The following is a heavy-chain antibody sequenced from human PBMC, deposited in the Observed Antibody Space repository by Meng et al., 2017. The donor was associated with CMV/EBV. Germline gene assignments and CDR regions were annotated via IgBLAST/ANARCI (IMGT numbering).Heavy chain of an antibody. V-gene: IGHV1-8*01. D-gene: IGHD1-26*01. CDR2: MNPNSGNT. CDR1: GYTFTSYD. Sequence: KASGYTFTSYDINWGRQATGQGLEWMGWMNPNSGNTGYAQRFQGRVTMTRNTSISTAYMELSSLRSEDTAVYYCARGVIVGATGWFDPWGQGTLVTVSS. J-gene: IGHJ5*02. CDR3: ARGVIVGATGWFDP.